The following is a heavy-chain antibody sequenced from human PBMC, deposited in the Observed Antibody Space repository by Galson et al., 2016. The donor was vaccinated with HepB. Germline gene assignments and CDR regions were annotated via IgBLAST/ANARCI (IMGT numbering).Heavy chain of an antibody. D-gene: IGHD6-19*01. CDR2: ISTSDDNI. J-gene: IGHJ4*02. CDR3: ARGAVSHY. Sequence: SVKVSCKASGYTFTTYGVTWVRQAPGQGLEWVGWISTSDDNIQYSQKLQGRVTMTTDTSTTTAYMELRSLRSDDTAVYYCARGAVSHYRGQGTLVTVSS. V-gene: IGHV1-18*01. CDR1: GYTFTTYG.